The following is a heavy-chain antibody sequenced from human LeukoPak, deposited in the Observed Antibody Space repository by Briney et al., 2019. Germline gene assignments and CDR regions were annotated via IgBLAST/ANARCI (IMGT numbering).Heavy chain of an antibody. CDR1: GGSISSYY. J-gene: IGHJ5*02. D-gene: IGHD3-10*01. CDR2: IYYSGST. V-gene: IGHV4-59*08. CDR3: ARAVGYYGSGTSGEEWFDP. Sequence: PSETLSLTCTVSGGSISSYYWSWIRQPPGKGLEWIGYIYYSGSTNYNPSLKSRVTISVDTSKSQFSLRLSSVTAADTALYYCARAVGYYGSGTSGEEWFDPWGQGTLVTVSS.